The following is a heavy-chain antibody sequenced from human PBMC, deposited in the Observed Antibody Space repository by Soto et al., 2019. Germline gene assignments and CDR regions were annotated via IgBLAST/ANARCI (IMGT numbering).Heavy chain of an antibody. CDR1: GGSISSGGYY. D-gene: IGHD5-12*01. J-gene: IGHJ4*02. CDR3: ARAGGYDYPYFDY. V-gene: IGHV4-31*03. CDR2: IYYSGST. Sequence: SETLSLTCTVSGGSISSGGYYWSWIRQHPGKGLEWIGYIYYSGSTNYNPSLKSRVTISVDKSKNQFSLKLSSVTAADTAVYYCARAGGYDYPYFDYWGQGTLVTVS.